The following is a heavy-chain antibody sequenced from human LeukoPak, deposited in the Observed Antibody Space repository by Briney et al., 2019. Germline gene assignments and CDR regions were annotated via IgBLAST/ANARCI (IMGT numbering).Heavy chain of an antibody. CDR2: ISPNSGGT. Sequence: ASVKVSCKASGYTFTGYYMHWVRQAPGQGLEWMGWISPNSGGTNYAQKFQGRVTMTRDTSISTAYMELSRLRSDDTAVYYCARVGADYGDYEGYWGQGTLVTVSS. CDR1: GYTFTGYY. D-gene: IGHD4-17*01. J-gene: IGHJ4*02. CDR3: ARVGADYGDYEGY. V-gene: IGHV1-2*02.